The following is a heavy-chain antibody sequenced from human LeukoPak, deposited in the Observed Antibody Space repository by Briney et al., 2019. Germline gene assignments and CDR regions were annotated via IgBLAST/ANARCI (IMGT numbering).Heavy chain of an antibody. D-gene: IGHD1-1*01. CDR2: IFTSGTT. Sequence: SETLSLTCTVSGASINSSNYYWTWIRQPAGKGLEWIGRIFTSGTTNYNPSLKSRVSISVDTSNNQCSLKLTSVTAADTAMYYCARVGGTENWFDPWGQGTLVTVSS. CDR3: ARVGGTENWFDP. J-gene: IGHJ5*02. V-gene: IGHV4-61*02. CDR1: GASINSSNYY.